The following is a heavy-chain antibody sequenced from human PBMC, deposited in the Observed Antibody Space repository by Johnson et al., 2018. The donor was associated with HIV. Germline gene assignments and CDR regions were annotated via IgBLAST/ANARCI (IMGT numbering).Heavy chain of an antibody. D-gene: IGHD3-3*01. CDR2: ISYDGSNK. V-gene: IGHV3-30-3*01. J-gene: IGHJ3*02. CDR3: ANILSSLEWFPDDAFDI. CDR1: GFTFSSYA. Sequence: QVQLVESGGGVVQPGRSLRLSCAASGFTFSSYAMHWVRQAPGKGLEWVAVISYDGSNKYYADSVKGRFPISRDNSKNKLYLQMKSLGAEDEAVYYCANILSSLEWFPDDAFDIWGQGTMVTVSS.